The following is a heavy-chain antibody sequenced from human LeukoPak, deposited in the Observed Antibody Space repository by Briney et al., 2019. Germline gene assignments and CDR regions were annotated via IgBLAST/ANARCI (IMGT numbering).Heavy chain of an antibody. Sequence: SGGSLRLSCAASGFTFDDYGMSWVRQAPGKGLEWVSGINWNGGSTGYADSVKGRFTISRDNAKNSLYLQMNSLRAEDTALYYSASDRRGITIFGVVINWGQRTLVTVSS. V-gene: IGHV3-20*04. CDR3: ASDRRGITIFGVVIN. CDR2: INWNGGST. D-gene: IGHD3-3*01. J-gene: IGHJ4*02. CDR1: GFTFDDYG.